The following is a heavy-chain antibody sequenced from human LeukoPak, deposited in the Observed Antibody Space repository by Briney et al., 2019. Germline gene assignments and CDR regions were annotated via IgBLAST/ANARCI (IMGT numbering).Heavy chain of an antibody. D-gene: IGHD5-12*01. CDR3: TTAGYSGYDWNY. Sequence: PGGSLRLSCAASGFTFTNAWMSWVRQAPGKGLEWVGRIKSKTHGGTTDYAAPVKGRFTISRDDSKNTLYLQMNSLKTEDTVVYYCTTAGYSGYDWNYWGQGALVTVSS. CDR2: IKSKTHGGTT. J-gene: IGHJ4*02. CDR1: GFTFTNAW. V-gene: IGHV3-15*01.